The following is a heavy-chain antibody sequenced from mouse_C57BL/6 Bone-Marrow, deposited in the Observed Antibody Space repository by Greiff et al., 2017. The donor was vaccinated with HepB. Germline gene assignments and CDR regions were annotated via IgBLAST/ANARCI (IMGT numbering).Heavy chain of an antibody. V-gene: IGHV7-3*01. Sequence: EVKVVESGGGLVQPGGSLSLSCAASGFTFTDYYMSWVRQPPGKALEWLGFIRNKANGYTTEYSASVKGRFTISRDNSQSILYLQMNALRAEDSATYYCARLLPRDYFDYWGQGTTLTVSS. J-gene: IGHJ2*01. CDR3: ARLLPRDYFDY. D-gene: IGHD1-1*01. CDR2: IRNKANGYTT. CDR1: GFTFTDYY.